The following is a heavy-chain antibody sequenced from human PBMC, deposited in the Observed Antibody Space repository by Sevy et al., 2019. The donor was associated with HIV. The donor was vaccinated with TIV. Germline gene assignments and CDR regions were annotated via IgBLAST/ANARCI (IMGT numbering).Heavy chain of an antibody. V-gene: IGHV4-34*01. J-gene: IGHJ5*02. Sequence: SETLSLTCAVYGGSFSGYYWNWIRQPPGKGLEWIGEINHSGSTNYNPSLKSRVTISVDTSKNQFPLKLSSVTAADTAVYYWARAPPIVVVPAAPSWFDPWGQGTLVTVSS. CDR2: INHSGST. D-gene: IGHD2-2*01. CDR3: ARAPPIVVVPAAPSWFDP. CDR1: GGSFSGYY.